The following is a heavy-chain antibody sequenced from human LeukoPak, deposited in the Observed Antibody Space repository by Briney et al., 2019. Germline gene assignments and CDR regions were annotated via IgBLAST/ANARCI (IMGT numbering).Heavy chain of an antibody. V-gene: IGHV5-51*01. Sequence: GESLKISCKASGYSFTNYWSGWVRQMPGKGPEWMGIIYPADSDTRYSPSFQGQVTISADKSNSTAYLQWSSLKASDTAMYYCARHRSRDGFAPRGGYYYYYGMDVWGQGTTVTVSS. CDR2: IYPADSDT. CDR1: GYSFTNYW. J-gene: IGHJ6*02. CDR3: ARHRSRDGFAPRGGYYYYYGMDV. D-gene: IGHD5-24*01.